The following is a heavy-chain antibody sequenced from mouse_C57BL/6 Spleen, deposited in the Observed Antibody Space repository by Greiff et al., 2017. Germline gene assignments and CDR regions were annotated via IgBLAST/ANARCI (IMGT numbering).Heavy chain of an antibody. J-gene: IGHJ3*01. CDR1: GYTFTSYW. D-gene: IGHD1-1*01. Sequence: EVQGVESGTVLARPGASVKMSCKTSGYTFTSYWMHWVKQRPGQGLEWIGAIYPGNSDTSYNQKFKGKAKLTAVTSASTAYLELSSLTNEDSAVYYCTRNYYGSSPDWFAYWGQGTLVTVSA. V-gene: IGHV1-5*01. CDR2: IYPGNSDT. CDR3: TRNYYGSSPDWFAY.